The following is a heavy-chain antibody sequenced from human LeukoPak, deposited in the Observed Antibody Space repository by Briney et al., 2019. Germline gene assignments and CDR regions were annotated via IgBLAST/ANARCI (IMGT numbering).Heavy chain of an antibody. D-gene: IGHD7-27*01. CDR1: GNTFTSYY. Sequence: ASVKVSCKASGNTFTSYYMHWVRQAPGQGLEWMGIIDPSGGTYAQRFQGRVTMTRDTSTSTVYMELSALTSEDTAVYYCARNAPRTGDFNSWGQGTLVTVSS. CDR3: ARNAPRTGDFNS. V-gene: IGHV1-46*01. J-gene: IGHJ4*02. CDR2: IDPSGG.